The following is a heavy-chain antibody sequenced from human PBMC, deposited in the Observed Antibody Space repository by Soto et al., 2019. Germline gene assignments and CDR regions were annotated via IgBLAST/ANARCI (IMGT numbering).Heavy chain of an antibody. Sequence: QAGGSLRLSCAASGFTFGSYAMSWVRQAPGKGLEWVSAISSSGGSAFYPDSVRGRFTISRDNSKNTLFLQMNSLRAEDTAVYYCTNRKLPTRPWGPAFDVWGQGTMVTVSS. V-gene: IGHV3-23*01. CDR1: GFTFGSYA. D-gene: IGHD6-6*01. CDR2: ISSSGGSA. J-gene: IGHJ3*01. CDR3: TNRKLPTRPWGPAFDV.